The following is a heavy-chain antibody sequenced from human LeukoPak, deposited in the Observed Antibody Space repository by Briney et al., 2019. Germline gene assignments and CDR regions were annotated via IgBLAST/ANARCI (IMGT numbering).Heavy chain of an antibody. J-gene: IGHJ5*02. Sequence: SETLSLTCAVSGYSISDAYFRGWIRQPPGKGLEWIGSMYHNGTTYYNPSLRSRVIISFDTSKNQFYLKLSSVTAADTAVYYCARRDPGETPMGNWFDPWGQGTLVTVSS. CDR1: GYSISDAYF. CDR2: MYHNGTT. CDR3: ARRDPGETPMGNWFDP. V-gene: IGHV4-38-2*01. D-gene: IGHD5-18*01.